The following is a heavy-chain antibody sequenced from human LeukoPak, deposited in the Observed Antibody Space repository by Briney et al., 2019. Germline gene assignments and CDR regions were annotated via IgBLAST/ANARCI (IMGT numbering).Heavy chain of an antibody. D-gene: IGHD6-19*01. CDR1: GFTFSNYP. Sequence: GGSLRLSCVASGFTFSNYPMHWVRQAPGKGLEGGAGSTSSGGYTTYEKSVTGRFTASRDNSRNTPYLQMGSLRLEDLAVYYCVRRMAVPRSAGGPYDYWGQGSLVTVSS. V-gene: IGHV3-64*01. CDR3: VRRMAVPRSAGGPYDY. J-gene: IGHJ4*02. CDR2: STSSGGYT.